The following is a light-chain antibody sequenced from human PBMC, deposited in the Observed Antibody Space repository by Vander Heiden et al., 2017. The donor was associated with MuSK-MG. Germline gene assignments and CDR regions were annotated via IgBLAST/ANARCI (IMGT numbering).Light chain of an antibody. V-gene: IGKV1-39*01. J-gene: IGKJ5*01. Sequence: DIQMTQSPSSLSASVGDRVTITCRASQSIRNFLNWYQQKPGKVPKLLIYAASSLQSGVPSRFSGSGSGTDFTLTVTRLQPEDFATYYCQQSDSSPITFGQGTQLETK. CDR1: QSIRNF. CDR2: AAS. CDR3: QQSDSSPIT.